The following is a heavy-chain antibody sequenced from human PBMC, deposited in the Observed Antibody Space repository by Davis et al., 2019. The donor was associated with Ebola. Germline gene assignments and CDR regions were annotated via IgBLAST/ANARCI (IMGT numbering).Heavy chain of an antibody. J-gene: IGHJ4*02. CDR2: ISGSGGST. V-gene: IGHV3-23*01. CDR1: GFTFSSYA. D-gene: IGHD7-27*01. CDR3: ATLNWGQLYFDY. Sequence: PGGSLRLSCAASGFTFSSYAMSWVRQAPGKGLEWVSAISGSGGSTYYADSVKGRFTISRDNSKNTLYLQMNSLRAEDTAVYYCATLNWGQLYFDYWGQGTLVTVSS.